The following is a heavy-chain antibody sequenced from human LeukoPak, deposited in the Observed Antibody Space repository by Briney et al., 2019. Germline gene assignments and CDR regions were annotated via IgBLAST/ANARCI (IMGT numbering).Heavy chain of an antibody. CDR1: GGTFSSYA. D-gene: IGHD3-22*01. CDR2: IIPIFGTA. CDR3: AREVHYYDSSGYDGDAFDI. Sequence: SVKVSCKASGGTFSSYAISWVRQAPGQGLEWMGGIIPIFGTANYAQKFQGRVTITADKSTSTAYMELSSLRSEDTAVYYCAREVHYYDSSGYDGDAFDIWGQGTMVTVSS. J-gene: IGHJ3*02. V-gene: IGHV1-69*06.